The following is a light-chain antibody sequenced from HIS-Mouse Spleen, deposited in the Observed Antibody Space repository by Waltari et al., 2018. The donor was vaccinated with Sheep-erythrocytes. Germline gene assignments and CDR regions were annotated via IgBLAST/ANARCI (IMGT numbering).Light chain of an antibody. CDR3: SSYTSSSTLVV. Sequence: QSALTQPASVSGSPGPSIPIPCTGTSSHVGGSNYVPWYQQPPGQAPKLMIYDVRNRPSGVSNRFSGSKSGNTASLTISGLQAEDEADYYCSSYTSSSTLVVFGGGTKLTVL. CDR2: DVR. J-gene: IGLJ2*01. V-gene: IGLV2-14*03. CDR1: SSHVGGSNY.